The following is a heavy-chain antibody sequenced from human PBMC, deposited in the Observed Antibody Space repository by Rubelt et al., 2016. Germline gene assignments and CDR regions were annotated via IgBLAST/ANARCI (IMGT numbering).Heavy chain of an antibody. CDR1: GGSISSYY. J-gene: IGHJ4*02. CDR3: ARAPYGLGNY. V-gene: IGHV4-59*12. CDR2: INHSGST. Sequence: QVQLQESGPGLVKPSETLSLTCTVSGGSISSYYWSWIRQPPGKGLEWIGEINHSGSTNFNPSLKSRVTISVDTSKNQFSLKLSSVTAADTAVYYCARAPYGLGNYWGQGTLVTVSS. D-gene: IGHD3-10*01.